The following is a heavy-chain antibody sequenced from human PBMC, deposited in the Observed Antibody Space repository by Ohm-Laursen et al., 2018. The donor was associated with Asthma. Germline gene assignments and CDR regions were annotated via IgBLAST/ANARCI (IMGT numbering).Heavy chain of an antibody. J-gene: IGHJ4*02. CDR3: AKGMGSSWDFDY. V-gene: IGHV3-30*18. CDR1: GYTFSSYG. D-gene: IGHD6-13*01. Sequence: SLRLSCSASGYTFSSYGMHWVRQAPGKGLEWVAVIWYDGSKKYYADSVKGRFTISRDIAKNTLYLEMNSLRAEDTAVYYCAKGMGSSWDFDYWGQGTLVTVFS. CDR2: IWYDGSKK.